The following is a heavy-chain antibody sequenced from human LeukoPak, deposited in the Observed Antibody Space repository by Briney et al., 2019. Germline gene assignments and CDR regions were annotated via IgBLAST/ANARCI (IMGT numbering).Heavy chain of an antibody. CDR2: IYYSGST. CDR3: ARDLLSTAGYFDY. CDR1: GGFISSYY. D-gene: IGHD6-19*01. Sequence: SETLSLTCTVSGGFISSYYWSWIRQPPGKGLEWIGYIYYSGSTNYNPSLKSRVTISVDTSKNQFSLNLSSVTAADTAVYYCARDLLSTAGYFDYWGQGTLVTVSS. J-gene: IGHJ4*02. V-gene: IGHV4-59*01.